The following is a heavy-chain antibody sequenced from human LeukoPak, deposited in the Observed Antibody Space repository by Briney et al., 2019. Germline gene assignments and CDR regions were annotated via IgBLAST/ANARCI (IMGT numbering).Heavy chain of an antibody. CDR2: IWYDGSNK. CDR3: ARDQRGYSAYDGGDSNWFDP. J-gene: IGHJ5*02. D-gene: IGHD5-12*01. Sequence: PGGSLRLSCAASGFTFSSYGMHWVRQAPGKGLEWVAVIWYDGSNKYYADSVKGRFTISRDNAKNSLYLQMNSLRAEDTAVYYCARDQRGYSAYDGGDSNWFDPWGQGTLVTVSS. CDR1: GFTFSSYG. V-gene: IGHV3-33*01.